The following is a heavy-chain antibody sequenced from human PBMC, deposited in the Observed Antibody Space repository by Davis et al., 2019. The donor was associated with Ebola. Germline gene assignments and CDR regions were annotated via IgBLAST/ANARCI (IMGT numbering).Heavy chain of an antibody. CDR2: ISYDGRNK. J-gene: IGHJ4*02. CDR1: GFTFSGYD. CDR3: AKDHRFIVAAVTGLDY. V-gene: IGHV3-30*18. Sequence: GGSLRLSCTVSGFTFSGYDFSWVRQAPGKGLEWVAVISYDGRNKFYADSVKGRFTISRDNSKNTVYLQMDSLRAEDTAVYFCAKDHRFIVAAVTGLDYWGQGTPVTVSS. D-gene: IGHD5-12*01.